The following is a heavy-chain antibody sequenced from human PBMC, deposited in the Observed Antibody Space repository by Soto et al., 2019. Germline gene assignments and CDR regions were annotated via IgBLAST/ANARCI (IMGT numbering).Heavy chain of an antibody. CDR1: GFSLSTSGVG. Sequence: QITLKESGPTLVNPTQTLTLTCTFSGFSLSTSGVGVGWIRQPPGKALEWLALIYWDDDKRYSPSLKSRLTITKDTSKNQVVLTMTNMDPVDTATYYCAHSPDVGYCSGGSCYSGGAFDIWGQGTMVTVSS. D-gene: IGHD2-15*01. CDR3: AHSPDVGYCSGGSCYSGGAFDI. J-gene: IGHJ3*02. V-gene: IGHV2-5*02. CDR2: IYWDDDK.